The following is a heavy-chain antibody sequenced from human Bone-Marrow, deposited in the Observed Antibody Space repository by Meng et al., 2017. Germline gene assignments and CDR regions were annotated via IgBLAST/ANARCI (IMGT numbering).Heavy chain of an antibody. CDR3: ARDGVPLHFDY. CDR1: GFTFSSYW. CDR2: IKQDGSEK. D-gene: IGHD3-3*01. J-gene: IGHJ4*02. V-gene: IGHV3-7*01. Sequence: GGSLRLSCAASGFTFSSYWMSWVRQAPGKGLEWVANIKQDGSEKYYVDSVKGRFTISRDNAKNSLYLQMNRLRAEDTAVYYCARDGVPLHFDYWGQGTLVTVSS.